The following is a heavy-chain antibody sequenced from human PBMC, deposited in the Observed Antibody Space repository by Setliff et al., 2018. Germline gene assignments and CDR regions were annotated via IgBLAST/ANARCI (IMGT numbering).Heavy chain of an antibody. J-gene: IGHJ4*02. CDR3: ARRDEYLQFREFFDF. V-gene: IGHV4-39*01. Sequence: SETLSLTCTVSGGSINSMSYYWGWIRQPPGKGLEWIGSIDRTGNRYYNSPLRSRVTLSIDMSRNEFSLELRSMTAADTAMYYCARRDEYLQFREFFDFWGQGILVTVSS. CDR2: IDRTGNR. CDR1: GGSINSMSYY. D-gene: IGHD3-10*01.